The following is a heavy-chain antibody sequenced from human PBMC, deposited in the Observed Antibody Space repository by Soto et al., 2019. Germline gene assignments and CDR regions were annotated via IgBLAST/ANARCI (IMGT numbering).Heavy chain of an antibody. V-gene: IGHV4-4*02. D-gene: IGHD3-10*01. CDR1: GGSISSSNW. CDR3: ARRWGEGRVDY. J-gene: IGHJ4*02. CDR2: IYHSGST. Sequence: QVQLQESGPGLVKPSGTLSLTCAVSGGSISSSNWWSWVRQPPGKGLQWIGEIYHSGSTNYIPSLKSRVTISVDKSSNKFSLKLSSVTAADTAVYYCARRWGEGRVDYWGQGTLVTVSS.